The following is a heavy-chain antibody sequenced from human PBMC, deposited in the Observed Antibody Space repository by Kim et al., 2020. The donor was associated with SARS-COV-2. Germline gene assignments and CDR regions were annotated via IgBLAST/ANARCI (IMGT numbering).Heavy chain of an antibody. CDR1: GGSISSGGYY. V-gene: IGHV4-31*03. Sequence: SETLSLTCTVSGGSISSGGYYWSWIRQHPGKGLEWIGYIYYSGSTYYNPSLKSRVTISVDTSKNQFSLKLSSVTAADTAVYYCARVKTDYDILTGYSPLYYYYCMDVWGQGTPVTVSS. D-gene: IGHD3-9*01. J-gene: IGHJ6*02. CDR2: IYYSGST. CDR3: ARVKTDYDILTGYSPLYYYYCMDV.